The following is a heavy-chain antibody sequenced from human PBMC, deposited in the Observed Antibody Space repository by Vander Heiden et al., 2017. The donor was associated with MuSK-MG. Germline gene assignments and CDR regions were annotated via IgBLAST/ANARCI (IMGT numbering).Heavy chain of an antibody. V-gene: IGHV4-34*01. CDR3: ARAVVTPHNYHHYYMDV. CDR2: INHSGST. J-gene: IGHJ6*03. Sequence: QVQLQQWGAGLLKSSETLSLTCAVYGGSFSTYYWSWIRQPPGKGLEWIGEINHSGSTSYNPSLKSRITISVDTSKNQFSLKLRSVTAADTAVYYCARAVVTPHNYHHYYMDVWGKGTTVTVSS. D-gene: IGHD2-21*02. CDR1: GGSFSTYY.